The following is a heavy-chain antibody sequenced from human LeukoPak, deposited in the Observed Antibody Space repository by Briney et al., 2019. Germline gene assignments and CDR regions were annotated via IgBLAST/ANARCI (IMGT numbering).Heavy chain of an antibody. CDR1: GGSITNYY. Sequence: SETLSLTCTVSGGSITNYYWSWIRQPPGKGLEWIGYIYYTGSTNYNPSLKSRVGISVDTSKNQFSLKLTSVTAADTAVYYCARRASSSWQFDYWGQGTLVTVSS. J-gene: IGHJ4*02. D-gene: IGHD6-13*01. CDR2: IYYTGST. CDR3: ARRASSSWQFDY. V-gene: IGHV4-59*08.